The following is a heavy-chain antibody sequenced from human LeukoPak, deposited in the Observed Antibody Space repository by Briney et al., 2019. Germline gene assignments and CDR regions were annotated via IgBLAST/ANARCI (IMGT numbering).Heavy chain of an antibody. CDR2: ISASADST. CDR1: GFAFVSFA. Sequence: PGGSLRLSCEASGFAFVSFAMSWDRQAPGKGLEWVSTISASADSTDHADSVKGRFTISRDDSKNTAYLQMNSLRTEDTAVYYCTRLWGDCGGDCYSHDFWGQGALVTVSS. D-gene: IGHD2-21*02. V-gene: IGHV3-23*01. CDR3: TRLWGDCGGDCYSHDF. J-gene: IGHJ4*02.